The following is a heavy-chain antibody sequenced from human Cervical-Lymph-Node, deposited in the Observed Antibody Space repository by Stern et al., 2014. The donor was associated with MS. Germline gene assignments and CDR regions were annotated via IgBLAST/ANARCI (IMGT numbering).Heavy chain of an antibody. CDR3: GKDLHYWSADS. D-gene: IGHD1-1*01. J-gene: IGHJ4*02. CDR1: GFTFSSFA. CDR2: SGSDGGT. V-gene: IGHV3-23*04. Sequence: VQLVVSGGGLVQPWGSLRLSCEGSGFTFSSFAMTWIRQAPGQGLEWVSGSGSDGGTHYAESVRGRFAVSRDNSRNTLYLQMDRLRAEDTAVYYCGKDLHYWSADSWGQGTLVTVSS.